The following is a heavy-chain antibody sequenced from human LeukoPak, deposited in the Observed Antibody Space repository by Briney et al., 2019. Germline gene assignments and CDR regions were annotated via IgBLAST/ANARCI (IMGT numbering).Heavy chain of an antibody. D-gene: IGHD1-26*01. CDR3: AKIEVGATRYFDY. CDR1: GFTFSSYG. Sequence: PGGSLRLSCAASGFTFSSYGMSWVRQAPGKGLEWVSAISGSGGSTYYADSVKGRFTIPRDNSKITLYLQMNSLRAEDTAVYYCAKIEVGATRYFDYWGQGTLVTVSS. CDR2: ISGSGGST. V-gene: IGHV3-23*01. J-gene: IGHJ4*02.